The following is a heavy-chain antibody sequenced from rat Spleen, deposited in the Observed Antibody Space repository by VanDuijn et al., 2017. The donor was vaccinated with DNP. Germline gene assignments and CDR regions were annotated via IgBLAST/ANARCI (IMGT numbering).Heavy chain of an antibody. CDR3: ATHGAMDA. V-gene: IGHV5S13*01. CDR2: ITSGGST. CDR1: RFTFSDYD. Sequence: EVQLVESGGGLVQPGRSLKLSCAVSRFTFSDYDMAWVRQAPTKGLEWVASITSGGSTYYRDSVKGRFTVSRDNAKNTLYLQMDSLRSEDTATYYCATHGAMDAWGQGTSVTVSS. J-gene: IGHJ4*01.